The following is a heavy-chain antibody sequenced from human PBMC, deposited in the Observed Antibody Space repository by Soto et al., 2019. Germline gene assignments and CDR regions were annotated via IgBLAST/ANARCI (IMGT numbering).Heavy chain of an antibody. CDR2: INLRGST. V-gene: IGHV4-34*02. CDR1: GGSFSGYY. J-gene: IGHJ4*02. Sequence: QVQLQQWGAGLLKPSETLSLTCGVYGGSFSGYYWSWIRQSPGKGLEWIGQINLRGSTDYNPALKSRLTMSVDTTRKQFSLNLTSVTAADTAVYYCTRGRRSTGIAYWGQGTLVTVSS. D-gene: IGHD4-17*01. CDR3: TRGRRSTGIAY.